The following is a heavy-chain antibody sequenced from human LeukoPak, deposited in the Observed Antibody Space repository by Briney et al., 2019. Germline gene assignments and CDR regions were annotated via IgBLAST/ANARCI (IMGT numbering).Heavy chain of an antibody. Sequence: ASVKVSCKASGYTFTGYYMHWARQAPGQGLEWMGWVNPNSGGTNYAQKFQGRVTMTRDTSISTAYMELSRLRSDDTAVYYCATKGDYDKDFDYWGQGTLVTVSS. CDR3: ATKGDYDKDFDY. CDR2: VNPNSGGT. V-gene: IGHV1-2*02. D-gene: IGHD3-22*01. CDR1: GYTFTGYY. J-gene: IGHJ4*02.